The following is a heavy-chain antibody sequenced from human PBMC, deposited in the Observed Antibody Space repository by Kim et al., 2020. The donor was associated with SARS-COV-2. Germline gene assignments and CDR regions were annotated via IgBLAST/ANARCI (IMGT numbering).Heavy chain of an antibody. CDR2: IYPGDSDT. CDR3: ARRRGGYSSSWETLFDY. J-gene: IGHJ4*02. Sequence: GESLKISCKGSGYSFTSYWIGWVRQMPGKGLEWMGIIYPGDSDTRYSPSFQGQVTISADKSISTAYLQWSSLKASDTAMYYCARRRGGYSSSWETLFDYWGQGTLVTVSS. D-gene: IGHD6-13*01. V-gene: IGHV5-51*01. CDR1: GYSFTSYW.